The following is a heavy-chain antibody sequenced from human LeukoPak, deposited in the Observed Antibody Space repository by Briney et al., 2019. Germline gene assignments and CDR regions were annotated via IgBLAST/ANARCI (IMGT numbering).Heavy chain of an antibody. CDR2: IKQDGSEK. Sequence: GGSLRLSCAASGFTSSSYWMSWVRQAPGKGLEWVANIKQDGSEKYYVDSVKGRFTISRDNAKNSLYLQMNSLRAEDTAVYYCARALRSTAMWGQGTLVTVSS. J-gene: IGHJ4*02. D-gene: IGHD5-18*01. V-gene: IGHV3-7*03. CDR3: ARALRSTAM. CDR1: GFTSSSYW.